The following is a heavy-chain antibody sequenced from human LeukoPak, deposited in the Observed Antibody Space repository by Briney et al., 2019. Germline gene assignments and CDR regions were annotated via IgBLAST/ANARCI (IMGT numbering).Heavy chain of an antibody. CDR2: IYYSGST. CDR3: ARARVYYYYYMDV. J-gene: IGHJ6*03. CDR1: GGSISSYY. V-gene: IGHV4-59*01. Sequence: SETLSLTYTVSGGSISSYYWSWIRQPPGKGLEWIGYIYYSGSTNYNPSLKSRVTISVDTSKDQFSLKLSSVTAADTAVYYCARARVYYYYYMDVWGKGTTVTISS.